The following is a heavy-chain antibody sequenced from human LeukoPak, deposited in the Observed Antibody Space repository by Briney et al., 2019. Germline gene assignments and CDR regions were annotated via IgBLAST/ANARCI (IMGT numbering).Heavy chain of an antibody. J-gene: IGHJ4*02. V-gene: IGHV3-15*01. CDR2: IKSKTDGGTT. CDR1: GFTFSNAW. Sequence: GGSLRLSCAASGFTFSNAWMSWVRQAPGKGLEWVGRIKSKTDGGTTDYAAPVKGRFTISRDDSKNTLYLQMNSLKTEDTAVYYCAKAGMMSRPFDYWGQGTLVTVSS. CDR3: AKAGMMSRPFDY. D-gene: IGHD1-26*01.